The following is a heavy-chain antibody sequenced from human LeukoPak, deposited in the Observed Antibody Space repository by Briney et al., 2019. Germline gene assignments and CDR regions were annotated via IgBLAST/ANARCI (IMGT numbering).Heavy chain of an antibody. CDR2: IYYSGST. D-gene: IGHD3-22*01. J-gene: IGHJ6*03. Sequence: PSETLSLTCIVSGVSISSYYWSWIRQPPGKGLEWIGYIYYSGSTNYNPSLKSRVTISVDTSKNQFSLKLSSVTAADTAVYYCTRGSIAYYYMDVWGKGTTVTVSS. CDR3: TRGSIAYYYMDV. V-gene: IGHV4-59*01. CDR1: GVSISSYY.